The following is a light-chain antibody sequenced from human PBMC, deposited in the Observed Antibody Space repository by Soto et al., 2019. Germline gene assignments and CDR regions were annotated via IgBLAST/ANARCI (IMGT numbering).Light chain of an antibody. J-gene: IGKJ1*01. V-gene: IGKV3-20*01. Sequence: EIVLTQSPGTLSVSPEERATLSWRASQSISSNYLAWYQQKPGQAPSLLIYGASSRATGIPDRFSGSGSGTDFTLTISRLEPEDSAIYYCQQYLSWTFGQGTKVEIK. CDR3: QQYLSWT. CDR2: GAS. CDR1: QSISSNY.